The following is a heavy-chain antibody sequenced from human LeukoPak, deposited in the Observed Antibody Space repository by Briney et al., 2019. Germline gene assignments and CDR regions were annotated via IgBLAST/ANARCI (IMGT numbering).Heavy chain of an antibody. Sequence: GGSLRLSCAASGFTFSTYAMSWVRQAPGKGLEWVSTISVSVGSTYYADSVKGRFTISRNNSKNTLYLQMSSLRAEDTGVYYCAKAAGGSINNAFDIRGQGTMVTASS. CDR1: GFTFSTYA. CDR3: AKAAGGSINNAFDI. J-gene: IGHJ3*02. V-gene: IGHV3-23*01. CDR2: ISVSVGST. D-gene: IGHD2-8*02.